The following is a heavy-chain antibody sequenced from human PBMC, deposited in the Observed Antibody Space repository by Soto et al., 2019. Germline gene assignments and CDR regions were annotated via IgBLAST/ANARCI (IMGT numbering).Heavy chain of an antibody. D-gene: IGHD2-21*01. V-gene: IGHV2-5*02. Sequence: QITLKESGPTLVRRTQTLTLTCTFSWFSLSTSGVGVGWIRQSPGQALEWLALIYWDDDKRYRPSLKSRLTISKDTSKHLVVLRMTNMNPVDTATYYCARNIVASSSCDYWGQGTLVTVS. CDR2: IYWDDDK. CDR3: ARNIVASSSCDY. J-gene: IGHJ4*02. CDR1: WFSLSTSGVG.